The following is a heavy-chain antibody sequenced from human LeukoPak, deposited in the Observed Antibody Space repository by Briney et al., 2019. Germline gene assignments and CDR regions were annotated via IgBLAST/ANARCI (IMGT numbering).Heavy chain of an antibody. D-gene: IGHD1-26*01. J-gene: IGHJ4*02. CDR2: IYSGGST. CDR1: GFTVSSNY. V-gene: IGHV3-53*04. Sequence: GGSLRLSCAASGFTVSSNYMSWVRQAPGKGLEWVAVIYSGGSTYYADSVKGRFTISRHNSKNTLYLQMNSLSAEDTAVYYCARGSGSYGLDYWGQGTLVTVSS. CDR3: ARGSGSYGLDY.